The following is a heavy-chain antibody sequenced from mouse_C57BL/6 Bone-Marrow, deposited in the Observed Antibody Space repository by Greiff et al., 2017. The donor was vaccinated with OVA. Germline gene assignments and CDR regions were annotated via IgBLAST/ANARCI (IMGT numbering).Heavy chain of an antibody. CDR3: ATGGVSFDY. CDR2: IYPRSGNT. V-gene: IGHV1-81*01. D-gene: IGHD4-1*01. CDR1: GYTFTSYG. Sequence: QVQLKESGAELARPGASVKLSSKASGYTFTSYGISWVKQRTGQGLEWIGEIYPRSGNTYYNEKFKGKATLTADKSSSTAYMELRSLTSEDSAVYFCATGGVSFDYWGQGTTLTVSS. J-gene: IGHJ2*01.